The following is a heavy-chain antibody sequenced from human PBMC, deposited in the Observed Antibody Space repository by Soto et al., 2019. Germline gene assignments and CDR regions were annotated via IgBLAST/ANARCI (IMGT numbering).Heavy chain of an antibody. CDR3: ARSSGGNFGIIIEGTNWFAP. V-gene: IGHV1-46*01. J-gene: IGHJ5*02. CDR2: INPHGGST. Sequence: ASVKVSCKAPGDTFTSDYLHCVRQAPGQGLGWMGVINPHGGSTAYAQKFKGRVTLTRDTTASTVYMEGSSLTSEDTAMYYCARSSGGNFGIIIEGTNWFAPWGQGTLVTVSS. CDR1: GDTFTSDY. D-gene: IGHD1-26*01.